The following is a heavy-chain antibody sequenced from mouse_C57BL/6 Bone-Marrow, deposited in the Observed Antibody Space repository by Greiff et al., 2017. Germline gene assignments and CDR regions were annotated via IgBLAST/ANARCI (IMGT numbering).Heavy chain of an antibody. CDR2: ISDGGSYT. J-gene: IGHJ3*01. CDR3: ARLGWFAY. Sequence: EVTLVESGGGLVKPGGSLKLSCAASGFTFSSYAMSWVRQTPEKRLEWVATISDGGSYTYYPDNVKGRFTISRDNAKNNLYLQMSHLKSEDTAMYYCARLGWFAYWGQGTLVTVSA. CDR1: GFTFSSYA. V-gene: IGHV5-4*03.